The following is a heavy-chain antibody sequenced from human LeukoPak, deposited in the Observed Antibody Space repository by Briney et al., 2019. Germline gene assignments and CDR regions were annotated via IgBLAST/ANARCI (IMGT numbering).Heavy chain of an antibody. CDR3: ATPKWDFDY. CDR2: IKQDGSEK. J-gene: IGHJ4*02. Sequence: GGSLRLSCAASGFTFSTYYMSWVRQAPGTGLEWVANIKQDGSEKYYVDSVKGRFTISRDNFKNTLYLQMNNLRAEDTAVYYCATPKWDFDYWGQGALVTVSS. V-gene: IGHV3-7*03. D-gene: IGHD1-26*01. CDR1: GFTFSTYY.